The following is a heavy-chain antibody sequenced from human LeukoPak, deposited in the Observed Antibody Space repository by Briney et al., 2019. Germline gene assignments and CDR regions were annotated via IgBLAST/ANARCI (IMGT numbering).Heavy chain of an antibody. CDR1: GGSISSSSYY. CDR2: IYYSGST. Sequence: PSETLSLTCTVSGGSISSSSYYWGWIRQPPGKGLGWIGSIYYSGSTYYNPSLKSRVTISVDTSKNQFSLKLSSVTAADTAVYYCARQDVKNWFDPWGQGTLVTVSS. CDR3: ARQDVKNWFDP. V-gene: IGHV4-39*01. J-gene: IGHJ5*02.